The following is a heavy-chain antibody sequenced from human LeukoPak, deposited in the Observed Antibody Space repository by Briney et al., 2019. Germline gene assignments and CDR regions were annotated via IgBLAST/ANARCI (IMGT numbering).Heavy chain of an antibody. J-gene: IGHJ4*02. Sequence: GGSLRLSCAASGFTVSSNYMNWVRQAPGKGLEWVSYISSSGNTIYYADSVKGRFTISRDNAKNSLYLQMNSLRAEDTSVYYCAREGYSPYWGQGTLVTVSS. CDR3: AREGYSPY. CDR2: ISSSGNTI. CDR1: GFTVSSNY. V-gene: IGHV3-48*01. D-gene: IGHD6-13*01.